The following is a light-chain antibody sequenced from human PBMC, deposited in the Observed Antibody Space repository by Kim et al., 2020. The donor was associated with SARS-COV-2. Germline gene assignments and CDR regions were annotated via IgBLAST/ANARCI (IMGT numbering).Light chain of an antibody. J-gene: IGKJ4*01. CDR1: QSVSSSY. Sequence: SPGERATLSGRASQSVSSSYLAWYQQKPGQAPRLLIYGASSRATGIPDRFSGSGSGTDFTLTISRLEPEDFAVYYCQQYDTSPLTFGGGTKVDIK. V-gene: IGKV3-20*01. CDR2: GAS. CDR3: QQYDTSPLT.